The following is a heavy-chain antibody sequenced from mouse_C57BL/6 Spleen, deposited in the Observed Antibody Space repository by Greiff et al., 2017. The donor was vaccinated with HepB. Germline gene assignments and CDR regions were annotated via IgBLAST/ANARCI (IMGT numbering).Heavy chain of an antibody. D-gene: IGHD1-1*01. CDR3: AREIFPLYGSKSAY. Sequence: QVQLQQSGAELVKPGASVKISCKASGYAFSSYWMNWVKQRPGKGLEWIGQIYPGDGDTNYNGKFKGKATLTADKSSSTAYMQLSSLTSEDSAVYFCAREIFPLYGSKSAYWGQGTLVTVSA. CDR1: GYAFSSYW. V-gene: IGHV1-80*01. CDR2: IYPGDGDT. J-gene: IGHJ3*01.